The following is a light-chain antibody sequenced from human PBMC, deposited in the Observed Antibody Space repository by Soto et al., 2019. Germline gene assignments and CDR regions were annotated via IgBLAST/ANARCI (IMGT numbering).Light chain of an antibody. V-gene: IGKV3-11*01. J-gene: IGKJ1*01. CDR2: QTS. CDR3: HQRQSWPRT. Sequence: ELVLTQSPATLSSFPGDRVTLSCRASQYINTRLAWYQHRPGQAPRLLIDQTSIRAASLPARFSASGSGTDLTLTRSDVHPEDFALYYCHQRQSWPRTFGQGTKVDI. CDR1: QYINTR.